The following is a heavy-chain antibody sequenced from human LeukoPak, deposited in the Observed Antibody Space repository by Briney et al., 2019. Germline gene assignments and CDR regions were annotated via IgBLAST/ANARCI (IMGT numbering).Heavy chain of an antibody. V-gene: IGHV4-61*05. Sequence: SETLSLTCTVSGGSISSSSYYWGWIRQPPGEGLEWIGYIYYSGTTNYNPSLKSRVTISVDTSKNQFSLKLSSVTPADTAVYYCARGSGYDYGFDDWGQGTLVTVSS. CDR2: IYYSGTT. CDR3: ARGSGYDYGFDD. J-gene: IGHJ4*02. D-gene: IGHD5-12*01. CDR1: GGSISSSSYY.